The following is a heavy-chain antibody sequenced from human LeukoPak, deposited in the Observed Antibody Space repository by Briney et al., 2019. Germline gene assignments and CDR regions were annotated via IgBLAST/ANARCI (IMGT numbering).Heavy chain of an antibody. CDR3: ASFRWGVGFEY. D-gene: IGHD3-16*01. Sequence: SETLSPTCAVYGGSFSGYYWSCIRQTPGKGLEWIGEINHSGSTNYNPSLKSRLTISVDTSKNQFSLKLNSLTAADTAVYYCASFRWGVGFEYWGQGTLVTVSS. CDR2: INHSGST. J-gene: IGHJ4*02. CDR1: GGSFSGYY. V-gene: IGHV4-34*01.